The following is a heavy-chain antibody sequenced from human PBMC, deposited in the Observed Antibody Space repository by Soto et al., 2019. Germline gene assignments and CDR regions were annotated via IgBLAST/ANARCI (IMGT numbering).Heavy chain of an antibody. CDR3: ASAGGNSRAFDI. Sequence: SETLSLTCAVSYDSISSSSWWNWVRQPPGKGLEWIGEIYHSGITNYNPSLKSRVTLSVDKSKNQFSLKLSSVTAADTAVYYCASAGGNSRAFDIWGQGTMVTVSS. D-gene: IGHD2-21*02. CDR1: YDSISSSSW. J-gene: IGHJ3*02. V-gene: IGHV4-4*02. CDR2: IYHSGIT.